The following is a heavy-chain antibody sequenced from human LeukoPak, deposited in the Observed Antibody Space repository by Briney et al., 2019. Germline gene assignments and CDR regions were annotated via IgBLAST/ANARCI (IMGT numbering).Heavy chain of an antibody. Sequence: ASVKVSCKASGYTFTSYGISWVRQAPGQGLEWMGWISAYNGNTNYAQKLQGRVTMTTDTSTSTAYMELRSLRSDDMAVYYCARVGLTMISFPLRSWGQGTLVTVSS. D-gene: IGHD3-22*01. CDR3: ARVGLTMISFPLRS. CDR1: GYTFTSYG. V-gene: IGHV1-18*03. J-gene: IGHJ4*02. CDR2: ISAYNGNT.